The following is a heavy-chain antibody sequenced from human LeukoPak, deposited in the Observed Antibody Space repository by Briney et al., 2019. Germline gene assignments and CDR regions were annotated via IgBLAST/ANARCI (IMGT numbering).Heavy chain of an antibody. J-gene: IGHJ6*03. D-gene: IGHD3-10*01. Sequence: ASVKVSCKASGYTFTSYGISWVRQAPGQGLEWMGWISAYNGNTNYAQKLQGRVTMTTDTSTSTAYMELRSLRSDDTAVYYCARVYYYGSGSYKPYYYYYYMDVWGKGTTVTISS. CDR3: ARVYYYGSGSYKPYYYYYYMDV. CDR1: GYTFTSYG. CDR2: ISAYNGNT. V-gene: IGHV1-18*01.